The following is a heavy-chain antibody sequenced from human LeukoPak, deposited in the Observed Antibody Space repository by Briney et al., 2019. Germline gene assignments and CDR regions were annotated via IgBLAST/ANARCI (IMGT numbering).Heavy chain of an antibody. Sequence: PSETLSLTCTVSGGSISSGGYYWSWIRQPPGKGLEWIGYIYYSGSTNYNPSLKSRVTISVDTSKNQFSLKLSSVTAADTAVYYCAASPAWQQLPPGYWGQGTLVTVSS. CDR3: AASPAWQQLPPGY. D-gene: IGHD6-13*01. CDR1: GGSISSGGYY. CDR2: IYYSGST. V-gene: IGHV4-61*08. J-gene: IGHJ4*02.